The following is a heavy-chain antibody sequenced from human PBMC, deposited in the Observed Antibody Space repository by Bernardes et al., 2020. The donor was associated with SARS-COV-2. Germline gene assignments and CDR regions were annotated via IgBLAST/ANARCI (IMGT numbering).Heavy chain of an antibody. CDR2: IKGDGSQR. CDR1: GFTFSSYW. CDR3: ERIDEVTGRDY. D-gene: IGHD6-19*01. J-gene: IGHJ4*02. V-gene: IGHV3-7*01. Sequence: GGSLRLSCAAFGFTFSSYWMSWLRQAPGKGLEWVANIKGDGSQRSTLDSVRGRFTTSRHNAKNLLFLGMNSLRAEDTAVYYCERIDEVTGRDYGSQGTLVTVSS.